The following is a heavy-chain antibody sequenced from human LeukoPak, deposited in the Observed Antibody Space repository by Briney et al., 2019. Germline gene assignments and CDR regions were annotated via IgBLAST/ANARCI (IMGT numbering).Heavy chain of an antibody. CDR2: IYTSGST. V-gene: IGHV4-61*02. D-gene: IGHD6-19*01. CDR1: GGSISSGSYY. CDR3: ARDGLYSSGWSDAFDI. J-gene: IGHJ3*02. Sequence: SETLSLTCTLSGGSISSGSYYWRWIRQPAGKGLEWIVRIYTSGSTNYNPSLKSRVIISVDTSKNQFSLKLSSVTAADTAVYYCARDGLYSSGWSDAFDIWGQGTMVTVSS.